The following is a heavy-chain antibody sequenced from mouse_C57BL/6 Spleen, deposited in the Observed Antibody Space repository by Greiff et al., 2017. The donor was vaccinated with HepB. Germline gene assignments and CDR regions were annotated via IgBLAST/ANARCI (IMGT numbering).Heavy chain of an antibody. D-gene: IGHD1-1*01. CDR2: ISGGGGNT. Sequence: EVKLVESGGGLVKPGGSLKLSCAASGFTFSSYTMSWVRQTSEKRLEWVATISGGGGNTYYPDSVKGRFTISRDNAKNTLYLQMSSLRSEDTALYYCARQGSYYGSIYAMDYWGQGTSVTVSS. CDR1: GFTFSSYT. CDR3: ARQGSYYGSIYAMDY. V-gene: IGHV5-9*01. J-gene: IGHJ4*01.